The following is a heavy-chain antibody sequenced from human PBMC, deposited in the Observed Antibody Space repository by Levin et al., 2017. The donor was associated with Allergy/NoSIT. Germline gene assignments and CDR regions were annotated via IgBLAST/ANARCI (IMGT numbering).Heavy chain of an antibody. V-gene: IGHV4-39*01. D-gene: IGHD6-13*01. CDR3: ANPLARYSSSWHDAFDI. J-gene: IGHJ3*02. CDR1: GGSISRTSYY. CDR2: IYYRGST. Sequence: SQTLSLTCSVSGGSISRTSYYWGWIRQPPGKGLEWIGSIYYRGSTHYNPSLKSRVTISVDTSKNQFSLKLTSVTAADTAVYYCANPLARYSSSWHDAFDIWGQGTMLTVSS.